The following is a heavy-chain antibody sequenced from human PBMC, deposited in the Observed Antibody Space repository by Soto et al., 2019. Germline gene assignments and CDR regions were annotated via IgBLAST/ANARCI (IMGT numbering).Heavy chain of an antibody. CDR3: AREVIPLTPDWHLDL. V-gene: IGHV4-30-4*01. CDR1: GGSISGGVGGLYY. Sequence: SETLSLTCTVSGGSISGGVGGLYYWSWIRQPPGEGLEWIGYIYDSGSTYYNPSLKSRVTISVDTSKNQFSLRLSSVTAADTAVYYCAREVIPLTPDWHLDLWGRGTLVTVSS. J-gene: IGHJ2*01. D-gene: IGHD2-15*01. CDR2: IYDSGST.